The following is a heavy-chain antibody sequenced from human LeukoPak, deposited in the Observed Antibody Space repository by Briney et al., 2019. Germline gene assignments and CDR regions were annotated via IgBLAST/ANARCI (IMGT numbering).Heavy chain of an antibody. CDR1: GFTFSSYW. Sequence: GGSLRLSCAASGFTFSSYWMHWVRQAPGKWLVWVSRINSDGSSTSYADSVKDRFTISRDNAKNTLYLQMNSLRAEDTAVYYCARGDTMTTDYWGQGTLVTVSS. CDR2: INSDGSST. V-gene: IGHV3-74*01. D-gene: IGHD3-22*01. J-gene: IGHJ4*02. CDR3: ARGDTMTTDY.